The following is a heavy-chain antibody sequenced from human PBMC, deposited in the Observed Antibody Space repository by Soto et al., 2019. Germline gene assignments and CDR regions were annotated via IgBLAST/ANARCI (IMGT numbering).Heavy chain of an antibody. Sequence: SVKVSCKASGGSFGNSAINWVRQTPGQGLEWLGGFIPVYRTLNYAQKFQGRVTITADESTGTAFMTLSSLASDDTAVYYCSTGVIWIGYFTVDSWGQGTRVTVS. J-gene: IGHJ4*02. V-gene: IGHV1-69*13. CDR1: GGSFGNSA. CDR3: STGVIWIGYFTVDS. CDR2: FIPVYRTL. D-gene: IGHD3-3*01.